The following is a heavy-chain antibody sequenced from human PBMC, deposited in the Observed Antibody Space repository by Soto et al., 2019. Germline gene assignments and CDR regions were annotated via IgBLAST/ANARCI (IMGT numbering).Heavy chain of an antibody. CDR2: MYESGSA. J-gene: IGHJ5*02. Sequence: QVQLQQWGAGLLKPSETLSLTCAVYGGSFSGYYWTWIRQPPGKGLGWIGEMYESGSANYNPSLKSRVTISLDTPKNQFSLGLSSVTAADTAVYYCAGSPIIAAAGTRMGWFDPWGQGTLVTVSS. CDR3: AGSPIIAAAGTRMGWFDP. D-gene: IGHD6-13*01. CDR1: GGSFSGYY. V-gene: IGHV4-34*01.